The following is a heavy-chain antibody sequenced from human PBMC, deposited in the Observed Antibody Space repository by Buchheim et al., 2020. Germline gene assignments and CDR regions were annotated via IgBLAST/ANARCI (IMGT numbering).Heavy chain of an antibody. V-gene: IGHV4-34*01. D-gene: IGHD2-15*01. J-gene: IGHJ5*02. Sequence: QVQLQQWGAGLLKPSENLSLTCAVYGGSFSGYYWSWIRQPPGKGLEWIGEINHCGSANYNPSLKSIVTLSVETPKHKFSLKLSSGTAADTAVYYCARGGDIVVVVAADNWFDPWGQGTL. CDR1: GGSFSGYY. CDR3: ARGGDIVVVVAADNWFDP. CDR2: INHCGSA.